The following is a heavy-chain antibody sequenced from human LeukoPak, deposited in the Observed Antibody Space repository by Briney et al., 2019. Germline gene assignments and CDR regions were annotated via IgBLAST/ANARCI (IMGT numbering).Heavy chain of an antibody. J-gene: IGHJ4*02. CDR1: GFTFSSYS. CDR3: ASGCSGGSCYSIVGYAFDY. Sequence: GGSLRLSCAASGFTFSSYSMNWVRQAPRKGLEWVSSIGSDSSYIYYADSVKGRFTISRDNAKNSLYLQMSSLRAEDTAVYYCASGCSGGSCYSIVGYAFDYWGQGTLVTVSS. V-gene: IGHV3-21*01. CDR2: IGSDSSYI. D-gene: IGHD2-15*01.